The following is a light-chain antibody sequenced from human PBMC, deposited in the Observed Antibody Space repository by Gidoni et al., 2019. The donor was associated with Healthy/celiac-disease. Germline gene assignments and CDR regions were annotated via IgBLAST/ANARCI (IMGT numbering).Light chain of an antibody. J-gene: IGKJ1*01. CDR3: QQYGSSPWT. Sequence: EIVLTQSPGTLSLSPGERATLSCRASQSVSSSYLAWYQQKPGQAPRLLIYGASSRATGIPDRFSGSGSGTDFTLTICRLEPEDFSGYYCQQYGSSPWTFXQXTKVEIK. V-gene: IGKV3-20*01. CDR2: GAS. CDR1: QSVSSSY.